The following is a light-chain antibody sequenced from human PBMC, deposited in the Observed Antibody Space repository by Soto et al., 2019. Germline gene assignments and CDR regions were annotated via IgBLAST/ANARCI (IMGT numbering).Light chain of an antibody. CDR2: EVT. J-gene: IGLJ2*01. V-gene: IGLV2-14*01. Sequence: QSALIQPASVSGTPGQSITISCTGTSSEIGSSNFVSWFQQSPGKAPKLLIYEVTNRPSGVSERFSGSKSGNTASLTISGLQAEDEADYYCSSHTISVTWVFGGGTKVTVL. CDR3: SSHTISVTWV. CDR1: SSEIGSSNF.